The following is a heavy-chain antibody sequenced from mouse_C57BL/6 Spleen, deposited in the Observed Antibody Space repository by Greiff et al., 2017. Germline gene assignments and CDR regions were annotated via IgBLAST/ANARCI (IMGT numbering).Heavy chain of an antibody. CDR3: ARDALYDGYYAMDY. CDR2: INYDGSST. J-gene: IGHJ4*01. CDR1: GFTFSDYY. Sequence: VQLKESEGGLVQPGSSMKLSCTASGFTFSDYYMAWVRQVPEKGLEWVANINYDGSSTYYLDSLKSRFIISRDNAKNILYLQMSSLKSEDTATYYCARDALYDGYYAMDYWGQGTSVTVSS. D-gene: IGHD2-3*01. V-gene: IGHV5-16*01.